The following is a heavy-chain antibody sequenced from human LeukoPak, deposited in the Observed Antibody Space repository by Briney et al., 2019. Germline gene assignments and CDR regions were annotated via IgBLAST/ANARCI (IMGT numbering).Heavy chain of an antibody. CDR2: INPSGGST. CDR3: ARHNIAGATGSAFDI. Sequence: ASVKVSCKASGYTFTSYYMHWVRQAPGQGLEWMGIINPSGGSTSYAQKFQGRVTMTRDTSTSTVYMELSSLRSEDTAVYYCARHNIAGATGSAFDIWGQGTMVTVSS. V-gene: IGHV1-46*01. CDR1: GYTFTSYY. J-gene: IGHJ3*02. D-gene: IGHD1-26*01.